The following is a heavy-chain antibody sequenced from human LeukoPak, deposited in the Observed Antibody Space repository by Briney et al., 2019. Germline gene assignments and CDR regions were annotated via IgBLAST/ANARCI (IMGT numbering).Heavy chain of an antibody. J-gene: IGHJ4*02. Sequence: GGSLRLSCAASGFTFSSYWMSWVRQAPGKGLEWVADINLDGSEKYYVDSVKGRFTISRDNAKNSLNLHMNSLRAEDTAVYYCAREGTRGLFDSGGQGTLVTVSS. V-gene: IGHV3-7*01. CDR2: INLDGSEK. CDR3: AREGTRGLFDS. CDR1: GFTFSSYW. D-gene: IGHD1/OR15-1a*01.